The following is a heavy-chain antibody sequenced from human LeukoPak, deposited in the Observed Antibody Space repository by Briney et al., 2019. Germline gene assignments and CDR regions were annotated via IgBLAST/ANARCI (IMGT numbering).Heavy chain of an antibody. V-gene: IGHV3-66*01. J-gene: IGHJ6*02. CDR1: GFTVSNNY. CDR3: AGSLGYSSDSYYYGMDV. D-gene: IGHD5-12*01. Sequence: QPGGSLRLSCAASGFTVSNNYMTWVRPAPGKGLAWVSVIYFAGSAYYADPVKGRFTISRDDSKNTVYLQMDVLSADDTAVYYCAGSLGYSSDSYYYGMDVWGQGTTVIVSS. CDR2: IYFAGSA.